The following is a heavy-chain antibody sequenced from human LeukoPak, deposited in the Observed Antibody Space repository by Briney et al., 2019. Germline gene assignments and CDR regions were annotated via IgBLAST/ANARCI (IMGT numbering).Heavy chain of an antibody. Sequence: SETLSLTCTVSGGSISSSSYYWDWIRQPPGKGLEWIGTIYYSGTTYYNPSLKSRVTISVDTSRNQFSLKLSSVAATDTAVYYCARMIGDDAFDIWGQGTMVTVSS. D-gene: IGHD3-22*01. J-gene: IGHJ3*02. CDR1: GGSISSSSYY. CDR3: ARMIGDDAFDI. CDR2: IYYSGTT. V-gene: IGHV4-39*01.